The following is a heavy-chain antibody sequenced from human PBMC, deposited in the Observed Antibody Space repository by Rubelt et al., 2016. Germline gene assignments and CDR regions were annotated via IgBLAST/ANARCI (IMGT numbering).Heavy chain of an antibody. CDR2: LIPIFGTA. Sequence: QVQLVQSGAEVKKPGASVKVSCKASGGTFSSYAISWVRQAPGQGLEWMGGLIPIFGTANYVQKLQGRVTMTTDTSTSTAYMELRSLRSDDTAVYYCAGDNDSSGPQGYWGQGTLVTVSS. D-gene: IGHD3-22*01. V-gene: IGHV1-69*05. CDR1: GGTFSSYA. J-gene: IGHJ4*02. CDR3: AGDNDSSGPQGY.